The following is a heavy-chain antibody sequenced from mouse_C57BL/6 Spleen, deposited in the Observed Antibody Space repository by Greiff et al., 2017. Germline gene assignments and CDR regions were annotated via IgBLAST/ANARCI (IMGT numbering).Heavy chain of an antibody. Sequence: QVQLKQPGAELVRPGSSVKLSCKASGYPFTSYWLDWVKQRPGQGLEWIGNISPSDSETHYTQKFKDQATLTVDKSSSTAYMQRSSLTAEDSAVYYCARSPSNDGVYAMDYWGQGTSVTVSS. J-gene: IGHJ4*01. CDR3: ARSPSNDGVYAMDY. CDR1: GYPFTSYW. D-gene: IGHD2-12*01. CDR2: ISPSDSET. V-gene: IGHV1-61*01.